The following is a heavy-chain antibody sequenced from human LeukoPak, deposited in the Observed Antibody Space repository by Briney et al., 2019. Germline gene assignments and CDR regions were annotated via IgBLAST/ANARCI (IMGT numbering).Heavy chain of an antibody. Sequence: ASVKVSCKVSGCTLTELSMHWVRQAPGKGLEWMGGFDPEDGETIYAQKFQGRVTMTEDTSTDTAYMELRSLRSDDTAVYYCARERWDSSGKGYFDYWGRGTQVTVSS. CDR1: GCTLTELS. CDR2: FDPEDGET. CDR3: ARERWDSSGKGYFDY. J-gene: IGHJ4*02. V-gene: IGHV1-24*01. D-gene: IGHD3-22*01.